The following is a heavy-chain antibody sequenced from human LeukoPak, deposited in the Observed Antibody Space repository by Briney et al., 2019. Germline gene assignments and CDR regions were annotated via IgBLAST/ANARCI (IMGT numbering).Heavy chain of an antibody. CDR3: ANLVSTGGGF. D-gene: IGHD5/OR15-5a*01. J-gene: IGHJ4*02. CDR1: GITFSSYA. V-gene: IGHV3-23*01. CDR2: ISRSESNT. Sequence: GGSLRLSCAASGITFSSYAMSWVRQAPGKGLEWVSTISRSESNTYFADSVKGRFTISRDKSKNTLYLQMNSLRAEDTATYYCANLVSTGGGFWGQGTPVTVSS.